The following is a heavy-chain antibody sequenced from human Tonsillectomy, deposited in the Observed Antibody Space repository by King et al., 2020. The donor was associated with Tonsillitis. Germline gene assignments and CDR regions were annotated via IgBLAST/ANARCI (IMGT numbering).Heavy chain of an antibody. Sequence: QVQLVESGGGVVQPGRSLRLSCAASGFTFSDYAMHWVRQAPGKGLEWVAIISYDGSNKNYADSVKGRFTISRDNSKNTLYLQMNSLRAEDTAVYYRARDGGCSNINCYMYFQHWGQGTLVTVSS. CDR3: ARDGGCSNINCYMYFQH. V-gene: IGHV3-30-3*01. CDR2: ISYDGSNK. D-gene: IGHD2-2*02. J-gene: IGHJ1*01. CDR1: GFTFSDYA.